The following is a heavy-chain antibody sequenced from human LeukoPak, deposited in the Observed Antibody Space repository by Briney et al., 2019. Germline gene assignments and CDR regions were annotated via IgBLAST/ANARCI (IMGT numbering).Heavy chain of an antibody. CDR1: GFTFGDYA. Sequence: QAGGSLRLSRTASGFTFGDYAMSWVRQAPGKGLEWVGFIRSKAYGGTTEYAASVKGRFTISRDDSKSIAYLQMNSLKTEDTAVYYCTTIDGYTQPTDYWGQGTLVTVSS. CDR3: TTIDGYTQPTDY. V-gene: IGHV3-49*04. D-gene: IGHD5-24*01. J-gene: IGHJ4*02. CDR2: IRSKAYGGTT.